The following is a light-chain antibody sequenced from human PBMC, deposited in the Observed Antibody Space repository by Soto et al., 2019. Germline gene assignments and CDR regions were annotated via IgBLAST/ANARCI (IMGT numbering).Light chain of an antibody. CDR3: QQYGGSTRT. CDR1: QPISSHNY. V-gene: IGKV3-20*01. Sequence: EIVLTQSPGTLSLSPGERGTLSCRAIQPISSHNYLAWYQQKPGQAPRLIIHGASSRATGVPDRITGSGSGTDFTLSISRLEPEDFAVYYCQQYGGSTRTFGQGTKVDIK. J-gene: IGKJ1*01. CDR2: GAS.